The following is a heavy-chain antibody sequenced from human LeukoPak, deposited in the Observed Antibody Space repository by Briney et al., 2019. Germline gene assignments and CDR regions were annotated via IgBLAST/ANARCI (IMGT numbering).Heavy chain of an antibody. J-gene: IGHJ4*02. V-gene: IGHV3-23*01. CDR3: AKARYSGSPYWFDY. CDR1: GFTFSSYA. Sequence: GGSLRLSCAASGFTFSSYAMSWVRQAPGKGLEWVSAISGSGVSTYYADSVKGRFTISRDNSKNTLYLQMNSLRAEDTAVYCCAKARYSGSPYWFDYWGQGTLVTVSS. D-gene: IGHD1-26*01. CDR2: ISGSGVST.